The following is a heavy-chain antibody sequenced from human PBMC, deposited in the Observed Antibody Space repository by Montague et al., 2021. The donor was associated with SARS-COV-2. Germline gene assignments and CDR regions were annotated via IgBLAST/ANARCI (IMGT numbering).Heavy chain of an antibody. CDR2: IYWDGDQ. Sequence: PALVKPTQTLTLTCVFSGFSLNTDGVGVAWIRRPPGKALEWPALIYWDGDQRYSPSPKTRVTITKDTSRNRVVLTMTNLDPVDTATYYCARRYDFYRAEAFDVWGQGTMVTVSS. D-gene: IGHD3-3*01. CDR1: GFSLNTDGVG. J-gene: IGHJ3*01. CDR3: ARRYDFYRAEAFDV. V-gene: IGHV2-5*02.